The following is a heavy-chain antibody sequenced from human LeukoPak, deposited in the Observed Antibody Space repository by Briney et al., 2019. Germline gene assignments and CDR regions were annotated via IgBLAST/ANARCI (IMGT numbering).Heavy chain of an antibody. J-gene: IGHJ4*02. D-gene: IGHD5-12*01. V-gene: IGHV1-46*01. CDR1: GYTFTSYY. Sequence: ASVKVSCKASGYTFTSYYMHWVRQAPEQGLEWMGIINPSGGSTSYAQKFQGRVTMTRDTSTSTVYMELSSLRSEDTAVYYCARDRDIVSRSRSPSSVDYWGQGTLVTVSS. CDR2: INPSGGST. CDR3: ARDRDIVSRSRSPSSVDY.